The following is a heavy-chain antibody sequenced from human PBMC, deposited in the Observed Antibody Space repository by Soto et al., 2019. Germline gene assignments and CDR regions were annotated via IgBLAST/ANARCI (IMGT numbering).Heavy chain of an antibody. Sequence: XESLNISCQVSEYNVSSYWIGWVRQVPGKGLEWMGIIYPGDSDTRYNPSFQGQVTFSADKSTSTVYLQWSSLKASDTAIYYCARSHYDSAGYYSEFDYWGQGTLVTVSS. J-gene: IGHJ4*02. CDR1: EYNVSSYW. CDR3: ARSHYDSAGYYSEFDY. D-gene: IGHD3-22*01. V-gene: IGHV5-51*01. CDR2: IYPGDSDT.